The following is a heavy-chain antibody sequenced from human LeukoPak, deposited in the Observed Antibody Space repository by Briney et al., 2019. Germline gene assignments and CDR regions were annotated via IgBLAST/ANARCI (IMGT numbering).Heavy chain of an antibody. Sequence: GGSLRLSCAASGFTFRSYWMHWVRQAPGKGLVWVSRISSDESSTSYADSVKGRFTISRDNAKNSLYLQMDGLRAEDTAVYHCVRESDFWSGRGIGRPLDVWGKGTTVTVSS. CDR2: ISSDESST. J-gene: IGHJ6*04. CDR3: VRESDFWSGRGIGRPLDV. CDR1: GFTFRSYW. D-gene: IGHD3-3*01. V-gene: IGHV3-74*01.